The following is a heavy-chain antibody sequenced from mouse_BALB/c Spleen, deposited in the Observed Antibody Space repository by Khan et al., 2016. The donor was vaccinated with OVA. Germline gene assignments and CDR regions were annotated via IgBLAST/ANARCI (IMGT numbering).Heavy chain of an antibody. CDR2: INTETGEP. J-gene: IGHJ4*01. V-gene: IGHV9-2-1*01. CDR3: ARGGYDGYYYAMDY. CDR1: GYTFTDYS. Sequence: QIQLVQSGPELKKPGETVKISCKASGYTFTDYSMHWVKQAPGKGLKWMGWINTETGEPTYADGFKGRFAFSMETAASTAYLQINNLKNEDTATYCCARGGYDGYYYAMDYWGHGTSVTVSS. D-gene: IGHD2-2*01.